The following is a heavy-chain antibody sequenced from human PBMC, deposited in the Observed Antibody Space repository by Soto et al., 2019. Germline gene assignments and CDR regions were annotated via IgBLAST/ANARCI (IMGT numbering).Heavy chain of an antibody. CDR2: ISSDGTKG. CDR1: GFAFRSVG. V-gene: IGHV3-30*03. CDR3: TNPRSSFQCPPFDP. Sequence: PGGSLRLSCAASGFAFRSVGIHWVRQAPGKGLEWVAFISSDGTKGDFADSVKGRFAISRDNWKSTVYLQMNSLKVEDTAVYFFTNPRSSFQCPPFDPWGHGTVVTVSS. D-gene: IGHD2-2*01. J-gene: IGHJ5*02.